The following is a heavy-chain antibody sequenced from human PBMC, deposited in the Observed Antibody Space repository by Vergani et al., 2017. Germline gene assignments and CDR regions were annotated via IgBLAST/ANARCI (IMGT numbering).Heavy chain of an antibody. V-gene: IGHV3-11*01. CDR3: AGDHRDYNNYPGTFDI. Sequence: QVQLVESGGGLVKPGGSLRLSCAASGFSFSDHYMTWIRQAPGKGLEWVSYISNSGNTIEYADSVKGRFSISRDNAKISLFLQMDSLRAEDTAVYYCAGDHRDYNNYPGTFDIWGQGSMVTVSS. J-gene: IGHJ3*02. CDR1: GFSFSDHY. D-gene: IGHD5-24*01. CDR2: ISNSGNTI.